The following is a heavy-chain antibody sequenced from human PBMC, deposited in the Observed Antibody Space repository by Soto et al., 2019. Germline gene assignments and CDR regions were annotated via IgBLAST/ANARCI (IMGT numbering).Heavy chain of an antibody. CDR1: GFTFSSYA. V-gene: IGHV3-23*01. J-gene: IGHJ6*02. CDR3: AKDGASGSYPPYYFGMDV. Sequence: GGPLRLSCAASGFTFSSYAMSWVRQAPGKGLEWVSTISGSGGNAYYADSVKGRFSISRDNSKNTLRLQMNSLRADDTAVYYCAKDGASGSYPPYYFGMDVWGQGTTGTVSS. D-gene: IGHD1-26*01. CDR2: ISGSGGNA.